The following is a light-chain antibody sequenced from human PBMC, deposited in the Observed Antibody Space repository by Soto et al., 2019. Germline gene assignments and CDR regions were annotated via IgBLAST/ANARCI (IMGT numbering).Light chain of an antibody. V-gene: IGKV1-39*01. CDR2: AAA. J-gene: IGKJ2*01. CDR3: QQTHSTIHS. Sequence: DIXSTQSPXXXXSXIVXTXTIICXASQNIERYLNWYQKKEGRAPQLLMFAAANLESGVPSRFRGSGSGTDFTLTISSLQPEDFATYYCQQTHSTIHSFGQGTKVDIK. CDR1: QNIERY.